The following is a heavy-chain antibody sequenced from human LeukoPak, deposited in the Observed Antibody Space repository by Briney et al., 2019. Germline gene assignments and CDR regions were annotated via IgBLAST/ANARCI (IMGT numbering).Heavy chain of an antibody. CDR1: GFTFSSYS. CDR2: ITSTSSYI. CDR3: VRDPRAVGYFDL. V-gene: IGHV3-21*01. J-gene: IGHJ2*01. Sequence: GGSLRLSCAASGFTFSSYSMNWVRQAPGKGLEWVSSITSTSSYIYYADSVKGRFTISRDNAKNSLYLHMNSLRAEDTAVYYCVRDPRAVGYFDLWGRGTLVTVSS. D-gene: IGHD2-2*01.